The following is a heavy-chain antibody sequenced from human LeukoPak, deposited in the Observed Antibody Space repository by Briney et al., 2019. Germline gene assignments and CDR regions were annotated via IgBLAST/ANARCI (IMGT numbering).Heavy chain of an antibody. CDR3: ASTHYDSSGYYA. CDR2: IYSGGST. J-gene: IGHJ5*02. CDR1: GFTFSSYS. Sequence: GGSLRLSCAASGFTFSSYSMNWVRQAPGKGLEWVSVIYSGGSTYYADSVKGRFTISRHNSKNTLYLQMNSLRAEDTAVYYCASTHYDSSGYYAWGQGTLVTVSS. D-gene: IGHD3-22*01. V-gene: IGHV3-53*04.